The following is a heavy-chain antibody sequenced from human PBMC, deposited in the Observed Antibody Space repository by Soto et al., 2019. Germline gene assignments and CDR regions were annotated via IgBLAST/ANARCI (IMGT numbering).Heavy chain of an antibody. J-gene: IGHJ3*02. V-gene: IGHV1-2*02. CDR2: INPNSGGT. Sequence: ASVKVSCKASGYTFTGYYMHWVRQAPGQGLEWMGWINPNSGGTNYAQKLQGRVTMTTDTSTSTAYMELRSLRSDDTAAYYCARGEITYYYDSSGYYYFTDAFDIWGQGTMVTVS. D-gene: IGHD3-22*01. CDR1: GYTFTGYY. CDR3: ARGEITYYYDSSGYYYFTDAFDI.